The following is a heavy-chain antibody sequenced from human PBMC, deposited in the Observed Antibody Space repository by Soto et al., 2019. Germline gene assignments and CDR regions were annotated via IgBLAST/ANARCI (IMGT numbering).Heavy chain of an antibody. CDR3: AKSRVFIGAIVTLLDS. CDR1: GFTFSSYA. D-gene: IGHD3-16*02. CDR2: ISNNGDTA. V-gene: IGHV3-23*01. Sequence: XXSLRLSCATSGFTFSSYAMFWVPQAAEKGLEWVASISNNGDTAYYADSVKGRSTISRGNSENTLYLQMNGLRAEDTALYFCAKSRVFIGAIVTLLDSWGQGTQVTVSS. J-gene: IGHJ4*02.